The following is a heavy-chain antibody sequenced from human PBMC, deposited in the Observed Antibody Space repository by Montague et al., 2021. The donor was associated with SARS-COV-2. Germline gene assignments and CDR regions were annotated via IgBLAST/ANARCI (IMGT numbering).Heavy chain of an antibody. CDR3: ARTASSVWGVTVSAKLDY. J-gene: IGHJ4*02. Sequence: SETLSLTCAVYGGSFSGYYWSWIRQPPEKGLEWIGEINQSGRTNNNPSLKSRVIISVDTSKNQFSLNLSSVTAADTAVYYCARTASSVWGVTVSAKLDYWGQGTLVIVSS. CDR2: INQSGRT. D-gene: IGHD3-10*01. V-gene: IGHV4-34*01. CDR1: GGSFSGYY.